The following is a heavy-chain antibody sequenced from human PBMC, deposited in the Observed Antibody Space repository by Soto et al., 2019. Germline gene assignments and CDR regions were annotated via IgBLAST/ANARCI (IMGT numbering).Heavy chain of an antibody. CDR3: ARSDREVPYYGMDV. CDR2: ISAYNDNT. CDR1: GYTFNTYG. V-gene: IGHV1-18*04. Sequence: QVQLVQAGNEVVKPGASVKVSCQASGYTFNTYGISWVRQAPGQGLEWMGWISAYNDNTKYAQNLQGRVTMTTDTSTRTAYLELRSLRSDATALFYCARSDREVPYYGMDVWGQGTKVTVSS. J-gene: IGHJ6*02. D-gene: IGHD1-1*01.